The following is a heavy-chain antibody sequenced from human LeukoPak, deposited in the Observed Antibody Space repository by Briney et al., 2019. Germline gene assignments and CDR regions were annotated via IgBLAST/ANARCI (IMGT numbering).Heavy chain of an antibody. CDR2: IRYDGSNK. Sequence: PGGSLRLSCAASGFTFSSYGMHWVRQAPGKGLEWVAFIRYDGSNKYYADSVKGRFTISRDNSKNTLYLQMNSLRAEDTAVYYCAKEAHYDILTGWNPYYYYGMDVWGQGTTVTVSS. CDR3: AKEAHYDILTGWNPYYYYGMDV. CDR1: GFTFSSYG. D-gene: IGHD3-9*01. V-gene: IGHV3-30*02. J-gene: IGHJ6*02.